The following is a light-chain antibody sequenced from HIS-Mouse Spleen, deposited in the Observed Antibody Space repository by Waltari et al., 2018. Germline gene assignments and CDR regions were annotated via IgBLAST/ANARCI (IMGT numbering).Light chain of an antibody. V-gene: IGLV2-14*03. CDR1: SSYVGGYNY. J-gene: IGLJ1*01. CDR3: SSYTSSSTYV. Sequence: QSALTQPASVSGSPGQSITISCTGTSSYVGGYNYVPWYQQHPVKAPKLMLYDVSNRPSGVSNRFSGSKSGNTASLTISGLQAEDEADYYCSSYTSSSTYVFGTGTKVTVL. CDR2: DVS.